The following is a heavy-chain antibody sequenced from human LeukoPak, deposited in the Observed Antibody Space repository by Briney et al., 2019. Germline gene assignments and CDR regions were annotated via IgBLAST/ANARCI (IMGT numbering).Heavy chain of an antibody. CDR3: ARATAAPSSYFFDH. CDR1: GGSISSSGYY. J-gene: IGHJ4*02. CDR2: IYYTGST. V-gene: IGHV4-39*01. D-gene: IGHD6-25*01. Sequence: SETLSLTCIVSGGSISSSGYYWGWIRQPPEKGLEWIGSIYYTGSTYYNPSLKSRVTISVDTSKKQFSLKLSSVTAADTAVYYCARATAAPSSYFFDHWGQGTLVTVSS.